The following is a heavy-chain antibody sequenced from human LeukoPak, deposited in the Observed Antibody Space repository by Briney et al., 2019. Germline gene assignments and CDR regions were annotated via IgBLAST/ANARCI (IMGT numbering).Heavy chain of an antibody. V-gene: IGHV3-48*04. Sequence: GGSLRLSCVASGFTFSSYSINWVRQAPGMGLEWVSYITGSGSVYYAGSVKGRFTISRDNAKNSLFLQMNSLRAEDTAVYYCARDYCSGPKCYFIDYWGQGALVTVSS. CDR3: ARDYCSGPKCYFIDY. CDR2: ITGSGSV. J-gene: IGHJ4*02. CDR1: GFTFSSYS. D-gene: IGHD2-15*01.